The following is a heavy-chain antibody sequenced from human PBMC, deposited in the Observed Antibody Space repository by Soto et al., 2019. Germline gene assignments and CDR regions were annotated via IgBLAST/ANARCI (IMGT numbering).Heavy chain of an antibody. J-gene: IGHJ5*02. CDR2: INAGNGNT. V-gene: IGHV1-3*01. Sequence: ASVKVSCKASGYTFTIYAMHWVRQAPGQRLEWMGWINAGNGNTKYSQKFQGRVTITRDTSASTAYMELSSLRSEDTAVYYCARDPLTPGRGWFDPWGQGTLVTVSS. D-gene: IGHD2-15*01. CDR3: ARDPLTPGRGWFDP. CDR1: GYTFTIYA.